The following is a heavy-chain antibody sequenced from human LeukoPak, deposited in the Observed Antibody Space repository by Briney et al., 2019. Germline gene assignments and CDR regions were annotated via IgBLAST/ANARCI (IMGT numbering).Heavy chain of an antibody. Sequence: SETLSLTCTVSGGSISSSSYYWGWIRQPPGKGLEWIGSIYYSGSTYYNPSLKSRVTISVDTSKNQFSLKLSSVTAADTAVYYCARDPGAGAFDIWGQGTMVTVSS. CDR3: ARDPGAGAFDI. CDR1: GGSISSSSYY. CDR2: IYYSGST. J-gene: IGHJ3*02. D-gene: IGHD1-14*01. V-gene: IGHV4-39*07.